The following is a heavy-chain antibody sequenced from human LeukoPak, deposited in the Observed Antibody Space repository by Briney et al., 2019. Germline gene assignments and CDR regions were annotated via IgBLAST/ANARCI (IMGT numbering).Heavy chain of an antibody. CDR3: VKSGGYATAIRYFDL. D-gene: IGHD2-21*02. CDR1: GFSFGGYA. CDR2: ISWNSGDI. J-gene: IGHJ2*01. Sequence: PGRSLRLSCAASGFSFGGYALHWVRQAPGKGLEWVASISWNSGDIVHADSAKGRFTISRDNAKNSLYLQMDSLRTEDTALYYCVKSGGYATAIRYFDLWGRGTLVTVSS. V-gene: IGHV3-9*01.